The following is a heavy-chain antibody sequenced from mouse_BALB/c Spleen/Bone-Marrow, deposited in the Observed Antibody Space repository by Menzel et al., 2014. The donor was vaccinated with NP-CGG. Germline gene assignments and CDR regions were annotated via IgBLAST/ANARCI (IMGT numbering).Heavy chain of an antibody. CDR3: ARGGGGGGYWYFDV. Sequence: VKLMESGAEQMKPGASVKISCKATGYTFSSYWIEWVKQRPGHGLEWIGEILPGSGSTNYNEKFKGKATFTADTSSNTAYMQLSSLTSEDSAVYDCARGGGGGGYWYFDVWGAGTTVTVSS. CDR1: GYTFSSYW. V-gene: IGHV1-9*01. J-gene: IGHJ1*01. CDR2: ILPGSGST.